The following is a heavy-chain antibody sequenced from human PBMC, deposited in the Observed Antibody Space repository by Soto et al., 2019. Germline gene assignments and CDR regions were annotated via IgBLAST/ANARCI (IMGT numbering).Heavy chain of an antibody. CDR2: IIPNFGTA. CDR1: GGTFSSYA. CDR3: ARELGATPDYYDMDV. D-gene: IGHD1-26*01. J-gene: IGHJ6*02. Sequence: QVQLVQSGAEVKKPGSSVKVSCKASGGTFSSYAISWVRQAPGQGLEWMGGIIPNFGTANYAQKFQGRVTITADKSTSTAYPELSSLSSSDKAVYYCARELGATPDYYDMDVWGPGTTVTVSS. V-gene: IGHV1-69*06.